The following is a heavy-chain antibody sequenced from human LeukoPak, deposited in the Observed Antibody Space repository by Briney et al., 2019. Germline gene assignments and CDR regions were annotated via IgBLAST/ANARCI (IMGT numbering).Heavy chain of an antibody. Sequence: GASVKVSCKASGYTFTGYYMHWVRQAPGQGLEWMGWINPNSGGTNYAQKFQGRVTMTRDTSTSTAYMELRSLRSDDTAVYYCARVFRRDYGMDVWGQGTTVTVSS. CDR3: ARVFRRDYGMDV. J-gene: IGHJ6*02. V-gene: IGHV1-2*02. CDR1: GYTFTGYY. CDR2: INPNSGGT.